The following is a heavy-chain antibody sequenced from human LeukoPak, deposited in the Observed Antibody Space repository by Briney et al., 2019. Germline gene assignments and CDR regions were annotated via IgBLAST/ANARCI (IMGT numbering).Heavy chain of an antibody. J-gene: IGHJ5*02. CDR1: GGSISSSSYY. CDR3: ASAYCSSTSCYFRRFDP. CDR2: MYYSGST. Sequence: SETLSLTCTVSGGSISSSSYYWAWFRQPPGKGLEWIGSMYYSGSTYYDPSLKSRVTISVDTSKNQFSLKLSSVTAADTAVYYCASAYCSSTSCYFRRFDPWGQGTLVTVSS. D-gene: IGHD2-2*01. V-gene: IGHV4-39*01.